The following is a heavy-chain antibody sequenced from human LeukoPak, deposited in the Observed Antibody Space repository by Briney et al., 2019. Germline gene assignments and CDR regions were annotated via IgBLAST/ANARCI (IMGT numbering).Heavy chain of an antibody. CDR2: INSDGSST. CDR3: ARARYDFWSGYPIDY. D-gene: IGHD3-3*01. Sequence: QPGGSLRLSCAASGFTFSSYWMHWVRQAPGKGLVWVSRINSDGSSTSYADSVKGRFTISRDNAQNTLYLQMNSLRAEDTAVYYCARARYDFWSGYPIDYWGQGTLVTVSS. V-gene: IGHV3-74*01. CDR1: GFTFSSYW. J-gene: IGHJ4*02.